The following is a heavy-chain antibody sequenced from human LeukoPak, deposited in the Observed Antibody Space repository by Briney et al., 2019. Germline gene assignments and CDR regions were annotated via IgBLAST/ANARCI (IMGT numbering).Heavy chain of an antibody. CDR2: IYYSGST. V-gene: IGHV4-59*01. CDR1: GGSISSYY. J-gene: IGHJ5*02. Sequence: SETLSLTCTVSGGSISSYYWSWIRQPPGKGLEWIGYIYYSGSTNYNPSLKSRVTISVDTSKNQFSLKLSSVTAADTAVYYCARGDTDWFDPWGQGTLVTVSS. CDR3: ARGDTDWFDP.